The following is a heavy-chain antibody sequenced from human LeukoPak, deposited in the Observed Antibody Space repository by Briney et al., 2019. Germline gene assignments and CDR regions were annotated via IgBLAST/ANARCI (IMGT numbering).Heavy chain of an antibody. D-gene: IGHD3-3*01. V-gene: IGHV1-18*01. Sequence: ASVKVSGKASGYTFTNDGSSWVRQAPGQGLESMGWTSIYNGNTEYAQKLRGRVTMTTDTSTSTAYMELRSLRSDDTAVYYCARITYDFWSGYYMPDDPWGQGTLVTVSS. J-gene: IGHJ5*02. CDR3: ARITYDFWSGYYMPDDP. CDR1: GYTFTNDG. CDR2: TSIYNGNT.